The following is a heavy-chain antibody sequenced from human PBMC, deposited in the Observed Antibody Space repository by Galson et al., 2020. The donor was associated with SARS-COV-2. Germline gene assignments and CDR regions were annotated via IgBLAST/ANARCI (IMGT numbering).Heavy chain of an antibody. CDR1: GFTFSSYS. Sequence: GESLKISCAASGFTFSSYSMNWVRQAPGKGLEWVSYISSSSSTIYYADSVKGRFTISRDNAKNSLYLQMNSLRAEDTAVYYCARGRDDYGDLGVFDYWGQGTLVTVSS. D-gene: IGHD4-17*01. CDR2: ISSSSSTI. J-gene: IGHJ4*02. V-gene: IGHV3-48*04. CDR3: ARGRDDYGDLGVFDY.